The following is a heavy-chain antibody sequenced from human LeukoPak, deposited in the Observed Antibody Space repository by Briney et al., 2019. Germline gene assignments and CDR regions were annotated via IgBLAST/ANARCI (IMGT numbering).Heavy chain of an antibody. V-gene: IGHV4-59*01. D-gene: IGHD3-22*01. J-gene: IGHJ5*02. Sequence: SETLSLTCTVSGGSISSYYWSWIRQPPGKGLEWIGYIYYSGSTNYNPSLKSRVTISVDTSKNQFSLKLSSVTAADTAVYYCASRGHYDSSGYYSGGWFDPWGQGTLVTVSS. CDR2: IYYSGST. CDR3: ASRGHYDSSGYYSGGWFDP. CDR1: GGSISSYY.